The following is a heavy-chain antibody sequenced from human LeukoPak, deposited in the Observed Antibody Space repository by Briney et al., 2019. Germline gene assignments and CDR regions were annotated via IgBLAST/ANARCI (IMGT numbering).Heavy chain of an antibody. CDR3: ARDQYDTWSRRGNFDS. CDR1: GFTFGKYW. D-gene: IGHD3-3*01. J-gene: IGHJ4*02. Sequence: GGSLRLSCVASGFTFGKYWMSWVRQAPGKGLEWVANIKLDGSEKNYVDSVKGRFTISRDNTKNSLYLQMNSLRAEDTAVFYCARDQYDTWSRRGNFDSWGQGTLVIVSS. CDR2: IKLDGSEK. V-gene: IGHV3-7*03.